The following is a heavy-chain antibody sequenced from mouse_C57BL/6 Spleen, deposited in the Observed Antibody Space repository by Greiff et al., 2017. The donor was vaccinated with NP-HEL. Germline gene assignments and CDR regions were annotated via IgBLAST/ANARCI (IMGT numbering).Heavy chain of an antibody. CDR2: ISDGGSYT. J-gene: IGHJ4*01. D-gene: IGHD1-1*01. CDR3: ARENYYGSAVYAMDY. Sequence: EVKLVESGGGLVKPGGSLKLSCAASGFTFSSYAMSWVRQTPEKRLEWVATISDGGSYTYYPDNVKGRFTISRDNAKNNLYLQMSHLKSEDTAMYYCARENYYGSAVYAMDYWGQGTSVTVSS. V-gene: IGHV5-4*01. CDR1: GFTFSSYA.